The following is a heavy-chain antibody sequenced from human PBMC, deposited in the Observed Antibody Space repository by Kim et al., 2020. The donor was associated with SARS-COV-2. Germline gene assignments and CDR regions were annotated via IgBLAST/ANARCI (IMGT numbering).Heavy chain of an antibody. Sequence: YYIESVRGRFTISRDNSKNTLYMQMNNLRAEDTAVYYCAKGYSYDYFFDHWGQGTLVTVSS. V-gene: IGHV3-30*02. J-gene: IGHJ4*02. D-gene: IGHD5-18*01. CDR3: AKGYSYDYFFDH.